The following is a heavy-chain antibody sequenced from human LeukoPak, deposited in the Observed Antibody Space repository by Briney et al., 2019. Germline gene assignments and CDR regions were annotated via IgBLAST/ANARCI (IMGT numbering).Heavy chain of an antibody. J-gene: IGHJ4*02. D-gene: IGHD5-18*01. Sequence: SETLSLTCAVSGYSISSGYYWGWIRQPPGKGLEWIGSIYHSGSTYYNPSLKSRVTISVDTSKNQFSLKLSSVTAADTAVYYRVRDTTTDYWGQGTLVTVSS. CDR1: GYSISSGYY. CDR2: IYHSGST. CDR3: VRDTTTDY. V-gene: IGHV4-38-2*01.